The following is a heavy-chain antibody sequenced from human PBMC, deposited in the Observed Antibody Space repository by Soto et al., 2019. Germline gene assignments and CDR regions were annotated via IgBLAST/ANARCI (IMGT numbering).Heavy chain of an antibody. D-gene: IGHD4-17*01. Sequence: QVHLVQSGAEVKQPGASVKVSCKASGYTFTNYGISWVRQAPGQGLEWMGWISAYNGNTNYVQKLQGRVSMTTDTSTSTTYMELRTLRSDDTAVYYCGRAGGDFPTAVDYWGQGTLVTVSS. CDR3: GRAGGDFPTAVDY. CDR2: ISAYNGNT. V-gene: IGHV1-18*01. CDR1: GYTFTNYG. J-gene: IGHJ4*02.